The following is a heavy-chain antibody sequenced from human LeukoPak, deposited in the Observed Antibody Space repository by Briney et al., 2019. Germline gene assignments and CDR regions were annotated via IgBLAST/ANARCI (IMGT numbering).Heavy chain of an antibody. CDR1: GITFSTFR. V-gene: IGHV3-21*01. D-gene: IGHD3-22*01. Sequence: GGSLRLSCAASGITFSTFRMNWVRQAPGKGLEWVSSIGSNSRNIYFADSLKGRFTISRDNAKNSLYLQMNNLRAEDTAVYYCARDYYDGGGYLDYWGQGALVTASS. CDR2: IGSNSRNI. CDR3: ARDYYDGGGYLDY. J-gene: IGHJ4*02.